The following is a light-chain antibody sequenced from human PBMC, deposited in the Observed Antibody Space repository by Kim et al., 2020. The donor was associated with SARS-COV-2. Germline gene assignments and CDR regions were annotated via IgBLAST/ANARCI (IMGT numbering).Light chain of an antibody. V-gene: IGKV1-8*01. CDR2: AAS. CDR3: QQYYSYPRT. Sequence: ALTREQAPIPGRASQGIRIYLSWYQQKPGKAPKLLIYAASTLQSGVPSRFSGSGSGTDFTLTIICLQSEDFATYYCQQYYSYPRTFGQGTKVDIK. J-gene: IGKJ1*01. CDR1: QGIRIY.